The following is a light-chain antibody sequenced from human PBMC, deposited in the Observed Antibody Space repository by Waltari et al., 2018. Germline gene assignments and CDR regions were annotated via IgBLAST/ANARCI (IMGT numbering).Light chain of an antibody. Sequence: QSALTQPASVSGSPGQSITISCTGTSSDVGNSYRVSWYQQHPGKAPKLMIYEVTKRPSGVSPRFAGSKSCKTASLTISVLQTEDEADYYCCSSTYNTLWVFGGGTKSTVL. J-gene: IGLJ3*02. CDR2: EVT. V-gene: IGLV2-23*02. CDR3: CSSTYNTLWV. CDR1: SSDVGNSYR.